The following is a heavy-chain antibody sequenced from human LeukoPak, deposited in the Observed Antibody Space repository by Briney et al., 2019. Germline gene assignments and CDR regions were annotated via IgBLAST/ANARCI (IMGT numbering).Heavy chain of an antibody. CDR3: VRGSGRLLYYYYGMDV. CDR2: IYYSGST. J-gene: IGHJ6*02. D-gene: IGHD3-10*01. Sequence: ASETLSLTCTVSGGSISSGGYYWSWIRQHPGKGLEWIGYIYYSGSTYYNPSLKSRVTISVDTSKNQFSLKLSSVTAADTAVYYCVRGSGRLLYYYYGMDVWGQGTTVTVSS. CDR1: GGSISSGGYY. V-gene: IGHV4-31*03.